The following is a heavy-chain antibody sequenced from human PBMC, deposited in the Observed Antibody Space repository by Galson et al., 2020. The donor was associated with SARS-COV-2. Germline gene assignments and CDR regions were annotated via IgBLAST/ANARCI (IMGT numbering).Heavy chain of an antibody. Sequence: ETLETLSLTCTVSGGSISSYYWSWIRQPAGKGLEWIGRMYSRGSTSYNPSLRSRVTMSVDTSKSQFSLKLSSVTAADTAVYYCARDQIAAAGGYAFDIWGQGTMVTVAS. CDR1: GGSISSYY. D-gene: IGHD6-13*01. CDR2: MYSRGST. CDR3: ARDQIAAAGGYAFDI. J-gene: IGHJ3*02. V-gene: IGHV4-4*07.